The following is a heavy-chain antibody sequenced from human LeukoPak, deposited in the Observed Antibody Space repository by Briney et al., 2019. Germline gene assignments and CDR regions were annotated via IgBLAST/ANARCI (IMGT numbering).Heavy chain of an antibody. V-gene: IGHV3-48*03. Sequence: PGRSLRLSCAASGFTFSDYEMNWVRQAPGKGLEWLSQISISGTTIHYADSVKGRFTISKDNAKNSVYLQMTSLRAEDTALYYCAKDATAVPGTVYMDVWGKGTTVTISS. CDR3: AKDATAVPGTVYMDV. J-gene: IGHJ6*03. CDR2: ISISGTTI. CDR1: GFTFSDYE. D-gene: IGHD6-13*01.